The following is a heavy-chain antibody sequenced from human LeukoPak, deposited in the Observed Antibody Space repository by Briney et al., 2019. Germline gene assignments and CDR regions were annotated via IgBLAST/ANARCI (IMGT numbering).Heavy chain of an antibody. J-gene: IGHJ6*03. CDR3: ARGRGTMVRGVSRDYYYYMDV. V-gene: IGHV1-69*05. Sequence: GASVKVSCKASGYTFTSYGISWVRQAPGQGLEWMGRIIPIFGTANYAQKFQGRVTITTDESTSTAYMELSSLRSEDTAVYYCARGRGTMVRGVSRDYYYYMDVWGKGTTVTVSS. CDR1: GYTFTSYG. CDR2: IIPIFGTA. D-gene: IGHD3-10*01.